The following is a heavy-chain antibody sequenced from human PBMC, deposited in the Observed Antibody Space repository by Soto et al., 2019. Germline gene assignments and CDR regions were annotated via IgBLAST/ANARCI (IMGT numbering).Heavy chain of an antibody. Sequence: SETMSLTCTVSGGSISSYYWSWIRQPPGKGLEWIGYIYYSGSTNYNPSLKSRVTISVDTSKSQFSLKLSSVTAADTAVYYCARDIRVVAATPHAFDIWGQGTMVTVSS. CDR3: ARDIRVVAATPHAFDI. D-gene: IGHD2-15*01. CDR1: GGSISSYY. CDR2: IYYSGST. V-gene: IGHV4-59*01. J-gene: IGHJ3*02.